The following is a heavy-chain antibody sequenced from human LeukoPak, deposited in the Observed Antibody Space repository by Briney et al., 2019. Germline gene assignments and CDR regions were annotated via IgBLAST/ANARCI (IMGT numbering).Heavy chain of an antibody. Sequence: GGSLRLSCAASGFTFRNFAMKWVRQAPGKGLEWVSDISGGGEHTFYADSVKGRFTISRDNSKNTLYLQMNSLRAEDTAVYYCAKGDDYGDPFDYWGQGTLVTVSS. CDR2: ISGGGEHT. V-gene: IGHV3-23*01. J-gene: IGHJ4*02. CDR3: AKGDDYGDPFDY. D-gene: IGHD4-17*01. CDR1: GFTFRNFA.